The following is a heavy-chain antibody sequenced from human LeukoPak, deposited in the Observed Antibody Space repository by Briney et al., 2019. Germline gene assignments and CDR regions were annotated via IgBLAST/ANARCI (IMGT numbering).Heavy chain of an antibody. V-gene: IGHV1-8*01. D-gene: IGHD5-18*01. J-gene: IGHJ4*02. CDR1: GYTFTSYD. CDR3: ARVNRGYSYGALDY. Sequence: GASVKVSCKASGYTFTSYDINWVRQATGQGLEWMGWMNPNSGNTGYAQKFQGRVTMTRNTSMSTAYMELSSLRSEDTAVYYCARVNRGYSYGALDYWGQGTLVTVSS. CDR2: MNPNSGNT.